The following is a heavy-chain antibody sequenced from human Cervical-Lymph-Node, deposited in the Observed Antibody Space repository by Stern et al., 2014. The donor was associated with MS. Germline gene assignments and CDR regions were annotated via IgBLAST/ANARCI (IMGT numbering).Heavy chain of an antibody. D-gene: IGHD5-24*01. Sequence: VQLVESGGGVVQPGTSLRLSCAASGFTFSSYGMPWVRQAPGKGLEWVALAWYDGSTAYYTNPVKGRFTISRDNSKNTLSLQMNSLTAEDTAVYYCARGHIPYAYNYLFDYWGQGTLVTVSS. CDR1: GFTFSSYG. CDR2: AWYDGSTA. CDR3: ARGHIPYAYNYLFDY. J-gene: IGHJ4*02. V-gene: IGHV3-33*01.